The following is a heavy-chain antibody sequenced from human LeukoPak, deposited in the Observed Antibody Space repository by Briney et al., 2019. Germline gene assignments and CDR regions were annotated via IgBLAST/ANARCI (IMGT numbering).Heavy chain of an antibody. D-gene: IGHD6-19*01. J-gene: IGHJ4*02. Sequence: PGGSLRLSCAASGFTFSTYAMSWVRQAPGKGLEWVSGISGSGGSTYYADPVKGRFTISRDNSKNTLYLQMNSLRAEDTAVYYCARDIEQWLVRGFFDYWGQGTLVTVSS. CDR1: GFTFSTYA. CDR2: ISGSGGST. V-gene: IGHV3-23*01. CDR3: ARDIEQWLVRGFFDY.